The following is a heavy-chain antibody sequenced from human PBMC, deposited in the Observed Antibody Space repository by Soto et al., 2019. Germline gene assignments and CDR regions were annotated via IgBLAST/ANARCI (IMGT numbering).Heavy chain of an antibody. CDR3: ARDYYDSSGYINWFDP. V-gene: IGHV6-1*01. D-gene: IGHD3-22*01. Sequence: SQTLSLTCAISGSSVSSNSAAWNCIRQSPSRGLEWLGRTYYRSKWYNDYAVSVKSRITINPDTSKNQFSLQLNSVTPEDTAVYYCARDYYDSSGYINWFDPWGQGTMVTVSS. J-gene: IGHJ5*02. CDR1: GSSVSSNSAA. CDR2: TYYRSKWYN.